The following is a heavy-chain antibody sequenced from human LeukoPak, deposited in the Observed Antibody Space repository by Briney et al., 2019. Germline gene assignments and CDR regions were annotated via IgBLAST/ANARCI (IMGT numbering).Heavy chain of an antibody. Sequence: ASVKVSCKASGYTFTGCYMHWVRQAPGQGLEWMGWINPNSGDTNYAQKLQGRVTMTRDTSISTAYMELSRLKSDDTAVYYCAASYDFWGGYLNHDYWGQGTLVTVSS. CDR2: INPNSGDT. V-gene: IGHV1-2*02. CDR3: AASYDFWGGYLNHDY. D-gene: IGHD3-3*01. CDR1: GYTFTGCY. J-gene: IGHJ4*02.